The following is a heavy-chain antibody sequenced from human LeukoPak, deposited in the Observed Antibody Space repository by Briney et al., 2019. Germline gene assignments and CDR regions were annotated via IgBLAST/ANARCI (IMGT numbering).Heavy chain of an antibody. CDR1: GFTFTASA. CDR2: ISGTTGST. D-gene: IGHD2-2*01. Sequence: GGSLRLSCAASGFTFTASAMTWVRQAPGKGLEWVSSISGTTGSTYYSDSVKGRFTISRDNSKNILYLHMNSLRVEDTAVYYCARDYAPTVVPAARRTYYYYMDVWGKGTTVTVSS. J-gene: IGHJ6*03. CDR3: ARDYAPTVVPAARRTYYYYMDV. V-gene: IGHV3-23*01.